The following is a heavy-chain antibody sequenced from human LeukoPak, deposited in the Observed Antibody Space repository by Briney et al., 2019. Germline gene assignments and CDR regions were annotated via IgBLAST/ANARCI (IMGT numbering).Heavy chain of an antibody. CDR2: INTNTGNP. CDR3: ARQIAGIAVAGTFPVNWFDP. Sequence: GASVKVSCKASGYTFTSYAMNWVRQAPGQGLEWMGWINTNTGNPTYAQGFTGRFVFSLDTSVSTAYLQISSLKAEDTAVYYCARQIAGIAVAGTFPVNWFDPWGQGTLVTVSS. D-gene: IGHD6-19*01. V-gene: IGHV7-4-1*02. J-gene: IGHJ5*02. CDR1: GYTFTSYA.